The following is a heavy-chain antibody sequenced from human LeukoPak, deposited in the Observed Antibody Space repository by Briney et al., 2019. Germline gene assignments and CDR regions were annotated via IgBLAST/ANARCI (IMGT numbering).Heavy chain of an antibody. CDR3: AREILAAAAPYYYYGMDV. D-gene: IGHD6-13*01. V-gene: IGHV1-69*04. Sequence: SVKVSCKASGYTFTSYDINWVRQATGQGLEWMGRIIPILGIANYAQKFQGRVTITADKSTSTAYMELSSLRSEDTAVYYCAREILAAAAPYYYYGMDVWGQGTTVTVSS. J-gene: IGHJ6*02. CDR1: GYTFTSYD. CDR2: IIPILGIA.